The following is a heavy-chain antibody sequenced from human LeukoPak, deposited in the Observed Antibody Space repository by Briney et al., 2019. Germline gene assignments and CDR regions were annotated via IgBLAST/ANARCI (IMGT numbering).Heavy chain of an antibody. CDR3: ARAPSGYSSSTYYYYMDV. CDR2: IYHSGST. D-gene: IGHD6-6*01. V-gene: IGHV4-30-2*01. J-gene: IGHJ6*03. Sequence: SETLSLTCTVSGGSISSGGYYWSWIRQPPGKGLEWIGYIYHSGSTYYNPSLKSRVTISVDRSKNQFSLKLSSVTAADTAVYYCARAPSGYSSSTYYYYMDVWGRGTTVTVSS. CDR1: GGSISSGGYY.